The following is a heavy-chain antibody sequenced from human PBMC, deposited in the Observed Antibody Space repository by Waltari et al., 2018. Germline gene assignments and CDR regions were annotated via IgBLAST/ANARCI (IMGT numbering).Heavy chain of an antibody. CDR1: GGTFSSVG. V-gene: IGHV1-69*02. D-gene: IGHD5-12*01. Sequence: QVQLVQSGPEVKQPGYSVNVSCESSGGTFSSVGLKWLRQAPGQGLEWMGKIIPMPGITDYEQKFQGRLRITADRSTTTGYMELRSLGTEDTAIYYCARRVSTKGAFEVWGRGTLVTVSP. J-gene: IGHJ3*01. CDR3: ARRVSTKGAFEV. CDR2: IIPMPGIT.